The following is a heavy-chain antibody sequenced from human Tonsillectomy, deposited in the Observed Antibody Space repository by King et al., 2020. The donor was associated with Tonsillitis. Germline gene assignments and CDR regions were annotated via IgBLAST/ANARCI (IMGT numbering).Heavy chain of an antibody. CDR1: GYTFTKYP. CDR2: INHTDGST. J-gene: IGHJ4*02. Sequence: VQLVESGAEVKKPGASVKVSCTASGYTFTKYPMHWVRQAPGQGLEWMGVINHTDGSTNYREKFQGRVTMTRDTSTSTVYLELSSLRSEDTAVYYCATTGGWSWGRTMARNWRMPHYLYFWGQGILVTVSS. CDR3: ATTGGWSWGRTMARNWRMPHYLYF. V-gene: IGHV1-46*03. D-gene: IGHD3-10*01.